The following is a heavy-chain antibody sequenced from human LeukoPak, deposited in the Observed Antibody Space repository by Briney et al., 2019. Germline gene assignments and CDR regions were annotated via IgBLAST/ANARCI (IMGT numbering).Heavy chain of an antibody. Sequence: GGSLRLSCAASGFTFSNAWMSWVRQAPGKGLEWVCRIKSKTDGGTTDYAAPVKGRFTISRDDSKNTLYLQMNSLKTEDTAVYYCTTDAYYDFWSGYSAFDYWGQGTLVTVSS. V-gene: IGHV3-15*01. D-gene: IGHD3-3*01. J-gene: IGHJ4*02. CDR2: IKSKTDGGTT. CDR1: GFTFSNAW. CDR3: TTDAYYDFWSGYSAFDY.